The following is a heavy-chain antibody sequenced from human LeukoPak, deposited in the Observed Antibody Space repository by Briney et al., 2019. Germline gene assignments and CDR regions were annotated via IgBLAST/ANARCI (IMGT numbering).Heavy chain of an antibody. D-gene: IGHD3-10*01. J-gene: IGHJ6*02. CDR1: GYTFTSYG. CDR2: INAYNGNT. V-gene: IGHV1-18*01. CDR3: ARVSNGSGSFYYYGMDV. Sequence: GASVKVSCKASGYTFTSYGISWVRQAPGQGLEWMGWINAYNGNTNYAQKLQGRVTMTTDTSTSTAYMELRSLRSDDTAVYYCARVSNGSGSFYYYGMDVWGQGTTVTVSS.